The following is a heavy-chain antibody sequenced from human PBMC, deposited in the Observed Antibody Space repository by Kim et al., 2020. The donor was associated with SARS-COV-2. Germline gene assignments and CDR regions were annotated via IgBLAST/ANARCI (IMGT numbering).Heavy chain of an antibody. J-gene: IGHJ6*02. V-gene: IGHV3-53*04. Sequence: GGSLRLSCAASGFTVSSNYMSWVRQAPGKGLEWVSVIYSGGSTYYADSVKGRFTISRHNSKNTLYLQMNSLRAEDTAVYYCARDVIAAAGYYYGMDVWGQGTTVTVSS. CDR2: IYSGGST. CDR1: GFTVSSNY. CDR3: ARDVIAAAGYYYGMDV. D-gene: IGHD6-13*01.